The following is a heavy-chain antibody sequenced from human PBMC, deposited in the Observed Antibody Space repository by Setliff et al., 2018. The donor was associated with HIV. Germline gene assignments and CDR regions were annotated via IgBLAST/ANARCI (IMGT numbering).Heavy chain of an antibody. CDR2: IREDGSAK. V-gene: IGHV3-7*03. CDR3: ARRSGCGAGNCMDV. Sequence: GGSLRLSCAASGFTFSSFAMHWVRQAPGKGLEWVAVIREDGSAKNYVVSVKGRFTISRDNAESSMFLQMNSLRVEDTAVYYCARRSGCGAGNCMDVWGNGTAVTVSS. CDR1: GFTFSSFA. D-gene: IGHD2-21*01. J-gene: IGHJ6*03.